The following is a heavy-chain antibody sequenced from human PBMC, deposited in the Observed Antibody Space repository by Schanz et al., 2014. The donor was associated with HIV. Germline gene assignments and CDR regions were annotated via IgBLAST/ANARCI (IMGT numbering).Heavy chain of an antibody. J-gene: IGHJ4*02. D-gene: IGHD3-9*01. Sequence: VQLVESGGGLVKPGGSLRLSCAGSRLTFSGYSMNWVRQAPGKGLEWVALIWYDGTNKYYADSVKGRFSISRDNSKNTLYLQMHSLRAEDTAVYYCAKSSGWLYAHFDYWGQGTLVTVSS. CDR1: RLTFSGYS. V-gene: IGHV3-33*06. CDR3: AKSSGWLYAHFDY. CDR2: IWYDGTNK.